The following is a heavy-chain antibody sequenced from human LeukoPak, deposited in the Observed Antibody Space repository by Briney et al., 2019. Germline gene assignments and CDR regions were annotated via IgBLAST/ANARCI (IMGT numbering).Heavy chain of an antibody. Sequence: PGGSLRLSCAASGFTFSSYGMHWVRQAPGKGLEWVALIWYDGNNKYYADSVKGRFTISRDNSKNMLYLQMNSLRAEDTAMFYCARPYCRGGSCYSGSYSSMDVWGKGTTVTVSS. CDR1: GFTFSSYG. D-gene: IGHD2-15*01. V-gene: IGHV3-33*01. CDR2: IWYDGNNK. CDR3: ARPYCRGGSCYSGSYSSMDV. J-gene: IGHJ6*04.